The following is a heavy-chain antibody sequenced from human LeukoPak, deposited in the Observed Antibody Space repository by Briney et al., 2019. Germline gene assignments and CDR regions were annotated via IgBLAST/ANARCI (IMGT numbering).Heavy chain of an antibody. V-gene: IGHV6-1*01. CDR3: ARWVHDFRLFDW. D-gene: IGHD2/OR15-2a*01. J-gene: IGHJ4*02. CDR1: GDSLSSNSAA. Sequence: SQTLSLTCAISGDSLSSNSAAWNWIRHSPSRGLEWLGWTYYRSRWFTDYAVSVKSRITINPDTSKNQFSLQLSSVTSEDTAVYFCARWVHDFRLFDWWGQGTLVTVSS. CDR2: TYYRSRWFT.